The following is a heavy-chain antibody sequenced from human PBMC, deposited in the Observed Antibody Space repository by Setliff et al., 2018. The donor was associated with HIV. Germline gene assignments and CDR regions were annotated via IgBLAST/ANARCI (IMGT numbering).Heavy chain of an antibody. CDR2: VFYSGAT. D-gene: IGHD1-1*01. V-gene: IGHV4-39*01. Sequence: PSETLSLTCSVSGDSIISDSYYWDWIRQSPGKGLEWIGSVFYSGATYFNPSLESRLIMSVDTSKNQFSLKLTSVTAADTAIYYCARHKERETETTGEGGFDLWGQGTLVTVSS. CDR3: ARHKERETETTGEGGFDL. J-gene: IGHJ3*01. CDR1: GDSIISDSYY.